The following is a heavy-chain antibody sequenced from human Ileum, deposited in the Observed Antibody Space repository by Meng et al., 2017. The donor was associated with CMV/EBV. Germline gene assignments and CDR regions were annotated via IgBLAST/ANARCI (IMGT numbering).Heavy chain of an antibody. J-gene: IGHJ4*02. CDR3: ARGRVAQDY. V-gene: IGHV4-30-4*01. CDR1: GDSITTGKSY. Sequence: QRGESGPGPVKPSETLSLIVSVSGDSITTGKSYWSWIRQAPGKDMEWIGYIYNSGKTDCNPSLKSRVTISIDTSKNQFSLKLTSVTAADTAVYYCARGRVAQDYWGQGTLVTVSS. CDR2: IYNSGKT.